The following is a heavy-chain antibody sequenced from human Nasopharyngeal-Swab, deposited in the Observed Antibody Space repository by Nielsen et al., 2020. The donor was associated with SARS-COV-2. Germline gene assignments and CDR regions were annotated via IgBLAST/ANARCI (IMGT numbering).Heavy chain of an antibody. CDR2: INTDASRT. D-gene: IGHD1-14*01. CDR1: GFTLSNYW. CDR3: AKITAGMTPDY. V-gene: IGHV3-74*01. J-gene: IGHJ4*02. Sequence: GESLKISCAASGFTLSNYWIHWVRQTPGKGLLWVSRINTDASRTSYADSVKGRFTISRDNAKNSLYLQMNSLRAEDTALYYCAKITAGMTPDYWGQGTLVTVSS.